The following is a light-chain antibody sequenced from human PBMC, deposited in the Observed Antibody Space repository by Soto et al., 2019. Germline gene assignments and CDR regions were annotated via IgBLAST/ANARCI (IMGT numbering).Light chain of an antibody. J-gene: IGKJ1*01. CDR3: QESYSTLWGT. Sequence: DIQMTQSPSSLSASVGDRVTITCQTSQSINTYLNWYQQKPGKAPKPLIYGASSLQSGVPLRFSGSGSGADFTLTISSLEPEDFATYYCQESYSTLWGTCGQGTKVDIK. CDR1: QSINTY. CDR2: GAS. V-gene: IGKV1-39*01.